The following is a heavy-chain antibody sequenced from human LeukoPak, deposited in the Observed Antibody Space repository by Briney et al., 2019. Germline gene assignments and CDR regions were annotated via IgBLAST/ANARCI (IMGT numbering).Heavy chain of an antibody. Sequence: GGSVKVFCKASGYTFTSFGISWVRQAPGQGLEEMGWISAYNGNTNYEQKLQGRVHMPTDTSTSTDYMELRSLRSDDTAVYYCARVFGHYYGSGSYYIRRTYYFDYWGQGTLVTVSS. CDR3: ARVFGHYYGSGSYYIRRTYYFDY. D-gene: IGHD3-10*01. J-gene: IGHJ4*02. V-gene: IGHV1-18*01. CDR2: ISAYNGNT. CDR1: GYTFTSFG.